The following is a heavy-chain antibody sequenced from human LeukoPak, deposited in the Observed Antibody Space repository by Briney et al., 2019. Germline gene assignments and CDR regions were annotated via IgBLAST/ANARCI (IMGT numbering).Heavy chain of an antibody. D-gene: IGHD3-22*01. Sequence: GESLKISCKASGYSFTNYWIGWVRQTPGKGLEWVGIIYPDDSDTRYSPSFQSQVTISADESISTAYLQWSRLKASDTALYYCARPNYYDRSGYYAYWGQGTLVTVSS. CDR3: ARPNYYDRSGYYAY. CDR2: IYPDDSDT. V-gene: IGHV5-51*01. J-gene: IGHJ4*02. CDR1: GYSFTNYW.